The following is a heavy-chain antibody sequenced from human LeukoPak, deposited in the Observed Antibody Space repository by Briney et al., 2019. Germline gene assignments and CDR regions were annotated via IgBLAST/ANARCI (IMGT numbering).Heavy chain of an antibody. Sequence: TASETLSLTCTVSGGSISSYYWSWIRQPPGKGLEWIGYIYYSGSTNYNPSLKSRVTISVDTSKNQFSLKLSSVTAADTAVYYCARGPTTYYFDYWGQGTLVTVSS. V-gene: IGHV4-59*01. D-gene: IGHD1-14*01. CDR1: GGSISSYY. J-gene: IGHJ4*02. CDR2: IYYSGST. CDR3: ARGPTTYYFDY.